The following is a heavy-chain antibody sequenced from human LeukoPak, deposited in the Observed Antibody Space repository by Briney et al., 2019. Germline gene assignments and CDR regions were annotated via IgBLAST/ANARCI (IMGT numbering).Heavy chain of an antibody. J-gene: IGHJ4*02. V-gene: IGHV3-21*01. D-gene: IGHD3-22*01. CDR1: GFTFSSYS. CDR3: ARDPHRLVGFDY. Sequence: GGSLRLSCAASGFTFSSYSMNWVRQAPGKGLEWVSSISSSSSYIYYADSVKGRFTISRDNAKNSLYLQMNSLRAEDTAVYYCARDPHRLVGFDYWGQGTLVTVSS. CDR2: ISSSSSYI.